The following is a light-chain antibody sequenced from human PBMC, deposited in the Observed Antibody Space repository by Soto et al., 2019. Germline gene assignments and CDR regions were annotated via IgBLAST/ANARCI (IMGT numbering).Light chain of an antibody. V-gene: IGLV1-40*01. CDR2: GNS. CDR1: SSNIGAGYD. CDR3: QSYDSSLSGGV. J-gene: IGLJ3*02. Sequence: QSVLTQPPSVSGAPGQRVTISCTGNSSNIGAGYDVHWYQQLPGTAPKLLIYGNSNRPSGVPDRFSGSKSGTSASLAITGLQAEDEADYYCQSYDSSLSGGVFGGGTTVTVL.